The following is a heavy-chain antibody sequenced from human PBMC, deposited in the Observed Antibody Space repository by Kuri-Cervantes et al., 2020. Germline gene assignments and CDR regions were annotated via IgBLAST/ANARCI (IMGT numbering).Heavy chain of an antibody. Sequence: EGSLRLSCAASGFTFSSYWMSWVRQAPGKGLEWVASIKQDGSEKYYVDSVKGRFTISRDNAKNSLYLQMNSLRAEDTAVYYCARDLGFYDILTSNAFDIWGQGTMVTVSS. CDR1: GFTFSSYW. V-gene: IGHV3-7*01. J-gene: IGHJ3*02. D-gene: IGHD3-9*01. CDR3: ARDLGFYDILTSNAFDI. CDR2: IKQDGSEK.